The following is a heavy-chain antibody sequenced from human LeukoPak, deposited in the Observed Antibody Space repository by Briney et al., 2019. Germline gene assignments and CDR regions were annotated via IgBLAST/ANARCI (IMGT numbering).Heavy chain of an antibody. Sequence: GASVKVSCKASGVTFTHYAFNWVRQAPGQGLEWMGRIIPIFDSTSYAQRFQGRVTITADEFTSTVYMELSSLRPEDTAIYYCARDRDEIKYFGYWGQGTLVTVSS. D-gene: IGHD5-24*01. CDR2: IIPIFDST. CDR3: ARDRDEIKYFGY. CDR1: GVTFTHYA. J-gene: IGHJ4*02. V-gene: IGHV1-69*13.